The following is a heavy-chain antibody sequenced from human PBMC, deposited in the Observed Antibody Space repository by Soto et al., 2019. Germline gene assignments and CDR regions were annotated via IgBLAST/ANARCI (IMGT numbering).Heavy chain of an antibody. Sequence: LRLSCAASGITFSNGWMTWVRQAPGKVLEWFHRIKSITDGGTPDYAAPVNGRFTISRDDSKDTLYLQMNNLRTEDTAVHHCTTDSADIVVVPATFGMDVWGQGITVTVSS. CDR1: GITFSNGW. V-gene: IGHV3-15*01. J-gene: IGHJ6*02. D-gene: IGHD2-2*01. CDR3: TTDSADIVVVPATFGMDV. CDR2: IKSITDGGTP.